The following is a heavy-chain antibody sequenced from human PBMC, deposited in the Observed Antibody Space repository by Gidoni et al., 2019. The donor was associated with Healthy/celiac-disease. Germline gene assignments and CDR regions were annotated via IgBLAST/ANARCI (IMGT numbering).Heavy chain of an antibody. Sequence: EVQLVESGGGLVQPGGSLRLSCAASGFTFSSYWMHWVRQAPGKGLVWVSRINSDGSSTSYADSVKGRFTTSRDNAKNTLYLQMNSLRAEDTAVYYCARERSSIAAPIYWFDPWGQGTLVTVSS. CDR1: GFTFSSYW. J-gene: IGHJ5*02. CDR3: ARERSSIAAPIYWFDP. D-gene: IGHD6-6*01. V-gene: IGHV3-74*01. CDR2: INSDGSST.